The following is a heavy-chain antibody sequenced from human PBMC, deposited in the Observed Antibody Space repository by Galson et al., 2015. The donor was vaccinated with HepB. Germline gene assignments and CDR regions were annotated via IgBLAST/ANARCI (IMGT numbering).Heavy chain of an antibody. CDR2: ISSSSSYT. J-gene: IGHJ4*02. V-gene: IGHV3-11*05. CDR1: GFTFSDYY. D-gene: IGHD3-10*01. Sequence: LRLSCAASGFTFSDYYMSWIRQAPGKGLEWVSYISSSSSYTNYADSVKGRFTISRDNAKNSLYLQMNSLRAEDTAVYYCARALGVRGVTDYWGQGTLVTVSS. CDR3: ARALGVRGVTDY.